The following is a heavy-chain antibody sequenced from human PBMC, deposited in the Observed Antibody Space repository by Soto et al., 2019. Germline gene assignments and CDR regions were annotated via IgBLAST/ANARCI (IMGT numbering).Heavy chain of an antibody. Sequence: PGGSLRLSCASSGFTFSDYNISWTRLAPGKGLALVSYISSSGSTIYYADSVKGRFTISRDNAKNSLYLQMNSLRAEDTAVYYCTADPVTMIVVVPSSCWGKGTLVTVSS. CDR1: GFTFSDYN. CDR2: ISSSGSTI. J-gene: IGHJ4*02. V-gene: IGHV3-11*01. D-gene: IGHD3-22*01. CDR3: TADPVTMIVVVPSSC.